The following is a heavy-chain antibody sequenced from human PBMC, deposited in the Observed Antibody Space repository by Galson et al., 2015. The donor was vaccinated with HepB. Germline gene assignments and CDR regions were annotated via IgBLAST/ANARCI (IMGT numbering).Heavy chain of an antibody. J-gene: IGHJ3*02. Sequence: SLRLSCAASGFTVSSNYMSWVRQAPGKGLEWVSVIYSGGSTYYADSVKGRFTISRDNSKNTLYLQMNSLRAEDTAVYYCARDRDGGSYLDAFDIWGQGTMVTVSS. CDR2: IYSGGST. CDR3: ARDRDGGSYLDAFDI. V-gene: IGHV3-66*01. CDR1: GFTVSSNY. D-gene: IGHD1-26*01.